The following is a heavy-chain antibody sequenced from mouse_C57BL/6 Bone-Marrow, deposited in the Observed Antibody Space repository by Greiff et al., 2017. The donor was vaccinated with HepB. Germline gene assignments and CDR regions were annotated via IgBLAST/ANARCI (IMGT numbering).Heavy chain of an antibody. V-gene: IGHV10-1*01. J-gene: IGHJ4*01. Sequence: GGGLVQPKGSLKLSCAASGFSFNTYAMNWVRQAPGKGLEWVARIRSKSNNYAAYYADSVKDRFTISRDDSESMLYLQMNNLKTEDTAMYYCVRSATVVAKGAMDYWGQGTSVTVSS. D-gene: IGHD1-1*01. CDR2: IRSKSNNYAA. CDR1: GFSFNTYA. CDR3: VRSATVVAKGAMDY.